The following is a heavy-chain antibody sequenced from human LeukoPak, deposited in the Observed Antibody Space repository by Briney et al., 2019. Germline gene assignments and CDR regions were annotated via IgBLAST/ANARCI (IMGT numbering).Heavy chain of an antibody. CDR2: IYTSGST. D-gene: IGHD2-2*02. J-gene: IGHJ4*02. Sequence: PSETLSLTCTVSGGSISSYYWSWIRQPAGKGLEWIGRIYTSGSTNYNPSLKSRVTMSVDTSKNQSSLKLSSVTAADTAVYYCARDRYCSSTSCYTAFDYWGQGTLVTVSS. CDR3: ARDRYCSSTSCYTAFDY. V-gene: IGHV4-4*07. CDR1: GGSISSYY.